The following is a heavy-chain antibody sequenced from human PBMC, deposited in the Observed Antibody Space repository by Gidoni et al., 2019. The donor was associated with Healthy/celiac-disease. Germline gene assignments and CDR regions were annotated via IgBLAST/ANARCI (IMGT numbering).Heavy chain of an antibody. Sequence: QVQLVESGGGLVKPGGSLRLSCAASGFTFSDYYMSWIRQAPGKGLEWVSYISSSSSYTNYADSVKGRFTISRDNAKNSLYLQMNSLRAEDTAVYYCARVQGVTYYYDSSGYYYDENAFDIWGQGTMVTVSS. CDR1: GFTFSDYY. J-gene: IGHJ3*02. CDR2: ISSSSSYT. V-gene: IGHV3-11*06. D-gene: IGHD3-22*01. CDR3: ARVQGVTYYYDSSGYYYDENAFDI.